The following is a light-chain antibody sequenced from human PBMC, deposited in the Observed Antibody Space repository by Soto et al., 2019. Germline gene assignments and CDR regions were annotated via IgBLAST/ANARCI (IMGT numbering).Light chain of an antibody. Sequence: EVVLTQSPATLSLSPGERATLSCRASQSVSSHLGWYQQQPGQAPRLLIYDASNRATGIPARFSGSGSGTDFTLTITNLEPEDFAIYYCHQRNNWPLTFGGGTKVDI. CDR2: DAS. J-gene: IGKJ4*01. V-gene: IGKV3-11*01. CDR1: QSVSSH. CDR3: HQRNNWPLT.